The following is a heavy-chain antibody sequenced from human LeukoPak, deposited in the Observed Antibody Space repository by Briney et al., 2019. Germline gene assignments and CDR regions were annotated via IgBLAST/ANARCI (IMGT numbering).Heavy chain of an antibody. CDR2: INPNSGGT. J-gene: IGHJ4*02. CDR1: GYSLTNYY. CDR3: ARAWLNYGGNSGFDY. Sequence: ASVKVSCKAFGYSLTNYYVHWVRQAPGQGLEWMGWINPNSGGTNYAQKFQGRVTMTRDTSISTAYMELSRLRSDDTAVYYCARAWLNYGGNSGFDYWGQGTLVTVSS. D-gene: IGHD4-23*01. V-gene: IGHV1-2*02.